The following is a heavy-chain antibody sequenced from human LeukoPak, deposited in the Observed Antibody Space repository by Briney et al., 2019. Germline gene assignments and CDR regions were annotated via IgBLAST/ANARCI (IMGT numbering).Heavy chain of an antibody. Sequence: ASVKVSCKASGYTFTSYYMHWVRQAPGLGLEWMGLINPSGGSTSYAQKFQGRVTMTRDTSTSTVHMELSSLRSEDTAVYYCARAQAWDSSDPNWFDPWGQGTLVTVSS. D-gene: IGHD6-19*01. CDR3: ARAQAWDSSDPNWFDP. CDR2: INPSGGST. V-gene: IGHV1-46*01. J-gene: IGHJ5*02. CDR1: GYTFTSYY.